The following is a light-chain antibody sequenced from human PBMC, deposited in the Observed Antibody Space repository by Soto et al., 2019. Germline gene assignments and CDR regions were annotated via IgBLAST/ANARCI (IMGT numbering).Light chain of an antibody. J-gene: IGKJ3*01. V-gene: IGKV3-11*01. CDR3: QQRSSWPAT. CDR1: QSVNNF. Sequence: EILLTHSPATLALSPWEGAALSFRASQSVNNFLAWYQQKPGQAPRLLIFDASYRATGIPGRFSGSGSGTDFTLTISSLEPEDFAVYYCQQRSSWPATFGPGTKVDI. CDR2: DAS.